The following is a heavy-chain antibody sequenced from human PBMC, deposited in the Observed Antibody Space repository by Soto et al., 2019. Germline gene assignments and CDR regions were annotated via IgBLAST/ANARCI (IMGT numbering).Heavy chain of an antibody. CDR2: IIPIIATA. CDR1: GGTFSSYA. V-gene: IGHV1-69*12. Sequence: QVQLVQSGAEVKKAGSSVKVSCKAPGGTFSSYAITWVRQAPGQGLEWMGGIIPIIATADYAQKFQGRVTITADESTSXAXKELRRLRSEDTAVYSCARVRHCSGGSCSYYFGLDVWGQGTTVTVSS. CDR3: ARVRHCSGGSCSYYFGLDV. J-gene: IGHJ6*02. D-gene: IGHD2-15*01.